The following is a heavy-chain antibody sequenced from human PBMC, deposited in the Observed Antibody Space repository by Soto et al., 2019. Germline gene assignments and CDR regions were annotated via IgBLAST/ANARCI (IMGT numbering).Heavy chain of an antibody. CDR2: IKQDGSEK. CDR3: VLQGGYYYYGMDV. V-gene: IGHV3-7*01. CDR1: GFTFSSYW. D-gene: IGHD1-1*01. J-gene: IGHJ6*02. Sequence: DVQLVESGGGLVQPGGSLRLSCEASGFTFSSYWMSWVRQAPGKGLEWVANIKQDGSEKYYVDSVKGRFTISRDNAKNSLYLQMNSLRVEDTAVYCCVLQGGYYYYGMDVWGQGTTVTVSS.